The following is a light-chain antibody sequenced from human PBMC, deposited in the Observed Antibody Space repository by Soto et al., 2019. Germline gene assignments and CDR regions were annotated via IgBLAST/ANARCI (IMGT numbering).Light chain of an antibody. J-gene: IGLJ3*02. CDR3: SSYTSSSTHWV. V-gene: IGLV2-14*01. CDR2: EVS. Sequence: QSALTQPASXSGSXXXXXXXSCTGTSSDVGGYNYVSWYQQHPGKAPKLMIYEVSNRPSGVSNRFSGSKSGNTASLTISGLQAEDEADYYCSSYTSSSTHWVFGGGTKLTVL. CDR1: SSDVGGYNY.